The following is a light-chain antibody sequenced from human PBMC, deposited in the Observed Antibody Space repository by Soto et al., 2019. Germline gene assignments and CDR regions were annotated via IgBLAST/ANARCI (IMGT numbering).Light chain of an antibody. J-gene: IGLJ2*01. CDR1: SYNL. Sequence: QSVLTQPASVSGSPGQSITISCTGSYNLVSWYQQHPGKAPKLMIYEGSNRPSGVSNRFSGSKSGNTASLTISGLQAEDEADYYCSSYVGAVVFGGGTKVTVL. CDR2: EGS. CDR3: SSYVGAVV. V-gene: IGLV2-23*01.